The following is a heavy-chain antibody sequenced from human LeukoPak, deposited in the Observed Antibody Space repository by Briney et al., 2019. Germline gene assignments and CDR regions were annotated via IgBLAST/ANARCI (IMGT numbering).Heavy chain of an antibody. D-gene: IGHD4-17*01. CDR2: INPNSGGT. V-gene: IGHV1/OR15-1*04. J-gene: IGHJ3*01. CDR1: GYIFTDYY. CDR3: ATVSDYVSH. Sequence: ASVKVSCKASGYIFTDYYMHWVRQAPGQELGWMGRINPNSGGTNYAQKFQGRVTMTEDTSTDTAYMELSSLRSEDTAVYYCATVSDYVSHWGQGTMVTVSS.